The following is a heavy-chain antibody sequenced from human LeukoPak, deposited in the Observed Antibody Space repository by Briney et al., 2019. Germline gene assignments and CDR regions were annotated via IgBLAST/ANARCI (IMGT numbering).Heavy chain of an antibody. CDR2: IYYSGST. J-gene: IGHJ4*02. V-gene: IGHV4-59*01. CDR1: GGSISSYY. D-gene: IGHD3-3*01. Sequence: SETLSHTCIVSGGSISSYYWNWIRQPPGKGLEWIGYIYYSGSTNYNPSLKSRVTISVDTSKNQFSLELSSVTAADSAVYYCARGDDSKSTYFDYWGQGTLVAVSS. CDR3: ARGDDSKSTYFDY.